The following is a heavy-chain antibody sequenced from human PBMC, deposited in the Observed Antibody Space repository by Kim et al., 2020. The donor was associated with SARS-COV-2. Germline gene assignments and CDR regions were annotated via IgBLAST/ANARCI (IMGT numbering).Heavy chain of an antibody. Sequence: DSVKGRFTIARDNSKNTLYLQMNSLRAEDTAVYYCARARYDSSGHNWFDPWGQGTLVTVSS. D-gene: IGHD3-22*01. CDR3: ARARYDSSGHNWFDP. J-gene: IGHJ5*02. V-gene: IGHV3-30*07.